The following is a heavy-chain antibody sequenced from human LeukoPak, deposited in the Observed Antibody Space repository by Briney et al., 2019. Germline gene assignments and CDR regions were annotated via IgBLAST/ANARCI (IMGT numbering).Heavy chain of an antibody. CDR1: GFTVSSNY. CDR3: AREATPKNRRRDYYYYYGMDV. Sequence: GGSLRLSCAASGFTVSSNYMSWVRQAPGKGLEWVSVIYSGGSTYYADSVKGRFTISRDNSKNTLYLQMNSLRAEDTAVYYCAREATPKNRRRDYYYYYGMDVWGQGTTVTVSS. J-gene: IGHJ6*02. CDR2: IYSGGST. V-gene: IGHV3-66*01. D-gene: IGHD1-14*01.